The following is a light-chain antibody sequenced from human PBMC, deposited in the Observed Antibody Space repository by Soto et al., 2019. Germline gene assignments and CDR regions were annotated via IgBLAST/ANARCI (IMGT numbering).Light chain of an antibody. Sequence: QLVLTQSPSASASLGASVKLTCTLSSGHSSYAIAWHQQQPEKGPRYLMKLNSDGSHSKGDGIPDRFSGSSSGAERYLTISSLQSEAEAEYYCQTWGTGIVVFGGGTKLTVL. CDR1: SGHSSYA. CDR3: QTWGTGIVV. V-gene: IGLV4-69*01. CDR2: LNSDGSH. J-gene: IGLJ2*01.